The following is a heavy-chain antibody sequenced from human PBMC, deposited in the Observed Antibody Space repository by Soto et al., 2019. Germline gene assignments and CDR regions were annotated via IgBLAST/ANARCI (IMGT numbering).Heavy chain of an antibody. CDR2: ISGRDDSA. CDR3: VKGAWLDY. D-gene: IGHD6-19*01. J-gene: IGHJ4*02. CDR1: GFTFSSYS. V-gene: IGHV3-23*01. Sequence: GGSLSLSCAASGFTFSSYSMNWVRQAPGKGLEWVSVISGRDDSANYADSVKGRFTISKDKSSNTLYLKMNNLRAEDTAVYYCVKGAWLDYWGQGTLVTVSS.